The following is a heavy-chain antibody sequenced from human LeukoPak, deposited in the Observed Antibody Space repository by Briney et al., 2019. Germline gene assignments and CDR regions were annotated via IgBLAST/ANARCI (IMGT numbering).Heavy chain of an antibody. CDR3: ARDESEQWLVHSGY. J-gene: IGHJ4*02. Sequence: GASVTVSCKASGYTFTSYGISWVRQAPGQGLEGMGWISAYNGNTNYAQKLQGRVTMTTDTSTSTAYMELRSLRSDDTAVYYCARDESEQWLVHSGYWGQGTLVTVSS. CDR2: ISAYNGNT. D-gene: IGHD6-19*01. V-gene: IGHV1-18*01. CDR1: GYTFTSYG.